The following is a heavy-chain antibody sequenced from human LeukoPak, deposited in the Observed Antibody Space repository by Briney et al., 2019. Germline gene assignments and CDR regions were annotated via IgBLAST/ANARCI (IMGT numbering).Heavy chain of an antibody. CDR1: GDTFSGYY. Sequence: GASVKVSCKASGDTFSGYYIHWVRQAPGQGLEWMGWINFNSGDTNYAQKFQGRVTVTRDTSISTTYMELSSLRADYTAVYHCVRERGATVDYWGQGTLVTLSS. J-gene: IGHJ4*02. D-gene: IGHD1-26*01. CDR2: INFNSGDT. V-gene: IGHV1-2*02. CDR3: VRERGATVDY.